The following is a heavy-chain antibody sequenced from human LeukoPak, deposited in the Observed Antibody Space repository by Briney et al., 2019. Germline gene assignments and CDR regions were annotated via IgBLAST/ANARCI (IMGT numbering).Heavy chain of an antibody. CDR1: GDSVSSNSAA. J-gene: IGHJ6*02. CDR2: TYYRSKWYN. Sequence: SQTLSLTCALSGDSVSSNSAAWNWIRQSPSRGLEWLGRTYYRSKWYNDYAVSVKSRITINPDTSKNQFSLQLNSVTPEDTAVYYCARERRQQLALSPYYYYYGMDVWGQGTTVTVSS. D-gene: IGHD6-13*01. V-gene: IGHV6-1*01. CDR3: ARERRQQLALSPYYYYYGMDV.